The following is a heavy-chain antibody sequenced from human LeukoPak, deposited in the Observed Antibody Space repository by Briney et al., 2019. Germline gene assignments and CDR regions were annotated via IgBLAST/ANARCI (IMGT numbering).Heavy chain of an antibody. D-gene: IGHD3-9*01. CDR2: INPSGGST. CDR1: GYTFTSYG. V-gene: IGHV1-46*01. J-gene: IGHJ4*02. CDR3: ARPSYDILTGRYYNGGHYFDY. Sequence: GASVKVSCKASGYTFTSYGISWVRQAPGQGLEWMGLINPSGGSTSYAQKFQGRVTMTRDTSTSTVYMELSSLRSEDTAVYYCARPSYDILTGRYYNGGHYFDYWGQGTLVTVSS.